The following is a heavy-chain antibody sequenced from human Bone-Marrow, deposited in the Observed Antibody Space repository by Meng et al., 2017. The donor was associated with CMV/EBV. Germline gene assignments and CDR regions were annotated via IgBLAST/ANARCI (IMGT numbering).Heavy chain of an antibody. V-gene: IGHV1-2*02. D-gene: IGHD1-26*01. CDR3: ARDYWGSYEY. J-gene: IGHJ4*02. CDR2: INPNNGDT. CDR1: GYTFTGYS. Sequence: SCEASGYTFTGYSVDWVRQAPGQALQWMGRINPNNGDTHYPQKFVGRVTMTRDTSISTVYMELRRLTSGDTAMYYCARDYWGSYEYWGQGTLVTVSS.